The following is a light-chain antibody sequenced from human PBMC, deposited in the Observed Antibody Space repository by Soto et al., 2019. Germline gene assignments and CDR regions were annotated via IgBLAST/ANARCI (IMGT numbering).Light chain of an antibody. CDR1: QGISNY. CDR3: QKYNSARLA. J-gene: IGKJ3*01. Sequence: DIQMTQSPSSLSTSVGDRVTITCLASQGISNYLARYQQKPGKVPKLLIYAASTLQSGVTSRFSGSGSGTDFTLTISSLQPKDGATYYCQKYNSARLAFGTVTKVDIK. CDR2: AAS. V-gene: IGKV1-27*01.